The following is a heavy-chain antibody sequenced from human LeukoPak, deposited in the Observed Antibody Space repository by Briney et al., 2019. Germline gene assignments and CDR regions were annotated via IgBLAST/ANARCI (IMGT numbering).Heavy chain of an antibody. CDR3: ATTSYYYDSPDY. CDR1: GGSLSAYY. D-gene: IGHD3-22*01. J-gene: IGHJ4*02. CDR2: INHSGST. Sequence: SETLSLTCAVYGGSLSAYYWTWIRQPPGKGLEWIGEINHSGSTNYNPSLKSRVTISVDTSKNQFSLKLSSVTAADTAVYYCATTSYYYDSPDYWGQGTLVTVSS. V-gene: IGHV4-34*01.